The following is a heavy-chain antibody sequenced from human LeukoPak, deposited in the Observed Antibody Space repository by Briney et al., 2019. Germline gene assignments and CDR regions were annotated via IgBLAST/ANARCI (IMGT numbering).Heavy chain of an antibody. CDR2: IYYSGST. J-gene: IGHJ6*03. D-gene: IGHD3-22*01. CDR1: GGSISSSSYY. CDR3: ARDLYDRTFYYYYYMDV. Sequence: PSETLSLTCTVSGGSISSSSYYWGWIRQPPGKGLEWIGSIYYSGSTYYNPSLKSRVTISVDTSKNQFSLKLSSVTAADTAVYYCARDLYDRTFYYYYYMDVWGKGTTVTVSS. V-gene: IGHV4-39*07.